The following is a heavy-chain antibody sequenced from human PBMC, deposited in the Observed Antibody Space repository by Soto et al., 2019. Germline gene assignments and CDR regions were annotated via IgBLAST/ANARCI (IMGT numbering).Heavy chain of an antibody. D-gene: IGHD3-16*01. CDR1: GFTFSSYS. CDR2: ISSSSSTI. J-gene: IGHJ3*02. CDR3: ARARYAPRAYDAFDI. Sequence: GGSLRLSCAASGFTFSSYSMNWVRQAPGKGLEWVSYISSSSSTIYYADSVKGRFTISRDNAKNSLYLQMNSLRAEDTAVYYCARARYAPRAYDAFDIWGQGTMVTVSS. V-gene: IGHV3-48*01.